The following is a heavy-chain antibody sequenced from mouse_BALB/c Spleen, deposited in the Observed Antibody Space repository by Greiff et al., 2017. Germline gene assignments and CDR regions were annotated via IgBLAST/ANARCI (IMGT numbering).Heavy chain of an antibody. CDR1: GYSITSGYY. J-gene: IGHJ3*01. V-gene: IGHV3-6*02. CDR2: ISYDGSN. Sequence: EVQLQQSGPGLVKPSQSLSLTCSVTGYSITSGYYWNWIRQFPGNKLEWMGYISYDGSNNYNPSLKNRISITRDTSKNQFFLKLNSVTTEDTATYYCARGHYDGYYVDWFAYWGQGTLVTVSA. D-gene: IGHD2-3*01. CDR3: ARGHYDGYYVDWFAY.